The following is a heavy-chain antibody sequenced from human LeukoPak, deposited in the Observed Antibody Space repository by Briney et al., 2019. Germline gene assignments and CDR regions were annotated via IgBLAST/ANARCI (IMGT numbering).Heavy chain of an antibody. V-gene: IGHV3-23*01. CDR2: ISGSGGST. CDR1: GFTFSSYA. Sequence: GGSLRLSCAASGFTFSSYAMSWVRQAPGKGLEWVSAISGSGGSTYYADSMKGRFTISRDNAKNTLYLQMNSLRAEDTAVYYCAKTWGSSGYYYGSPDAFDIWGQGTMVTVSS. J-gene: IGHJ3*02. CDR3: AKTWGSSGYYYGSPDAFDI. D-gene: IGHD3-22*01.